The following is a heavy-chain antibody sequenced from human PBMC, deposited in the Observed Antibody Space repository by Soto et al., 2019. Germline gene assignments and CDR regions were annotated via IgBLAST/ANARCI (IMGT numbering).Heavy chain of an antibody. CDR2: LSYDVTNK. CDR1: GFTFRTYA. Sequence: QVQLVESGGGVVQPGRSLRLSCVASGFTFRTYAIHWVRQAPGKGLEWVAGLSYDVTNKYYADSVKGRFTISRDNSKNTFYLQMNSLRTEDTAIYYCARDSDCGGDCYLHYFDYWGQGTLVTVSS. J-gene: IGHJ4*02. D-gene: IGHD2-21*02. V-gene: IGHV3-30-3*01. CDR3: ARDSDCGGDCYLHYFDY.